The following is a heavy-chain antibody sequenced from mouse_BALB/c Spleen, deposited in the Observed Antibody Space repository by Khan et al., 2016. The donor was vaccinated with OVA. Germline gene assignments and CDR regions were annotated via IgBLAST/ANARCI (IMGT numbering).Heavy chain of an antibody. CDR3: ARGAITSHTMDY. Sequence: QVQLKESGAELLRPGTSVKLSCKTSGYIFTSYWIHWVKQRSGQDLEWIARIYPGTGSTYYSEKFKGKATLTADKSSSTAYMQLSSLKSEDSAVYVCARGAITSHTMDYWGQGASVTVSS. D-gene: IGHD3-1*01. V-gene: IGHV1-76*01. J-gene: IGHJ4*01. CDR2: IYPGTGST. CDR1: GYIFTSYW.